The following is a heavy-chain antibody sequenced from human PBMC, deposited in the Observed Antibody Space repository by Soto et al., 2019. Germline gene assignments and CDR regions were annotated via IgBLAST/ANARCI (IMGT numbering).Heavy chain of an antibody. CDR2: ISGSGGST. CDR3: AKDHSGYPKRDY. Sequence: EVQLLESGGGLVQPGGSLRLSCAASGFTFSSYAMSWVRQAPGRGLEWVSAISGSGGSTYYADSVKGRFTISRDNSKNTLYLQMNSLRAEDTAVYYCAKDHSGYPKRDYWGQGTLVTVSS. CDR1: GFTFSSYA. D-gene: IGHD5-12*01. J-gene: IGHJ4*02. V-gene: IGHV3-23*01.